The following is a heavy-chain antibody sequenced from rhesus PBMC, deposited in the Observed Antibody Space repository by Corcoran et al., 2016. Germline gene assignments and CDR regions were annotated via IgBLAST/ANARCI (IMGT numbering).Heavy chain of an antibody. J-gene: IGHJ4*01. V-gene: IGHV3S42*01. Sequence: EVQLVESGGGLAKPGGSLRLSCAASGFTFSNYWMNWVRQTPGKGLEWISAINSGGGSTYYADTVKCRCTISRDNSKNTLSLQMNSLRAEDTAVYYCAKEPEYTNWGYYFDYWGQGVLVTVSS. D-gene: IGHD4-23*01. CDR2: INSGGGST. CDR1: GFTFSNYW. CDR3: AKEPEYTNWGYYFDY.